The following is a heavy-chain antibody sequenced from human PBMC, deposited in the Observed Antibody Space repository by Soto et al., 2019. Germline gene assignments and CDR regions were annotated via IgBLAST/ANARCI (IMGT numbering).Heavy chain of an antibody. CDR2: IYYSGST. CDR1: GGSISSGGYY. CDR3: ARGGFVVVPAAIPGYYYAMDV. V-gene: IGHV4-31*03. Sequence: TLSLTCTVSGGSISSGGYYWSRIRQHPGKGLEWIGYIYYSGSTYYNPSLKSRVTISVDTSKNQFSLKLSSVTAADTAVYYCARGGFVVVPAAIPGYYYAMDVWGPAPRVTVSS. J-gene: IGHJ6*02. D-gene: IGHD2-2*02.